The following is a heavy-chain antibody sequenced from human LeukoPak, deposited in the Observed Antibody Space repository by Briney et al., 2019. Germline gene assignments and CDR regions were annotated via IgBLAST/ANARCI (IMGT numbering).Heavy chain of an antibody. D-gene: IGHD3-3*01. J-gene: IGHJ1*01. CDR3: ARVDDFCGGCPRYFQH. Sequence: SETLSLTCAGYGGSFSGYYWRWIRQPPGKGLEWIGEINHSGSTNYNPSLKSRVTISVATSKNQFSLKRSSVAAEDTAVCYCARVDDFCGGCPRYFQHWGQGTLVTVSS. V-gene: IGHV4-34*01. CDR1: GGSFSGYY. CDR2: INHSGST.